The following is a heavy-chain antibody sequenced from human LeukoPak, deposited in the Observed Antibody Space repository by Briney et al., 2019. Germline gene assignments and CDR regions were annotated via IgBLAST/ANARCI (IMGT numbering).Heavy chain of an antibody. CDR3: ARGNERYYYGSGSYYAPPYYYYMDV. CDR2: INPNSGGT. D-gene: IGHD3-10*01. V-gene: IGHV1-2*02. CDR1: GYTFTGYY. J-gene: IGHJ6*03. Sequence: ASVKVSCKASGYTFTGYYMRWVRQAPGQGLEWMGWINPNSGGTNYAQKFQGRVTMTRDTSISTAYMELSRLRSDDTAVYYCARGNERYYYGSGSYYAPPYYYYMDVWGKGTTVTISS.